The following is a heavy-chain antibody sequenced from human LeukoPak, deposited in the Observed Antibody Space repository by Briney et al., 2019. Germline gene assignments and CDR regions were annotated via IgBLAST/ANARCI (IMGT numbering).Heavy chain of an antibody. CDR2: ISGSGGST. D-gene: IGHD7-27*01. CDR1: GDSISSSNW. J-gene: IGHJ2*01. V-gene: IGHV3-23*01. Sequence: ETLSLTCAVSGDSISSSNWWSWVRQAPGKGLEWVSAISGSGGSTYYADSVKGRFTISRDNSKNTLYLQMNSLRAEDTAVYYCAKEHGEFDLWGRGTLVTVSS. CDR3: AKEHGEFDL.